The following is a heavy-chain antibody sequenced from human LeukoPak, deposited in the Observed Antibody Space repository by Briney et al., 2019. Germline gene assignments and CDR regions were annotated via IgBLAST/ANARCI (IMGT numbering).Heavy chain of an antibody. D-gene: IGHD3-9*01. CDR1: GDSVSSNRAA. V-gene: IGHV6-1*01. J-gene: IGHJ4*02. Sequence: SQTLSLTCAISGDSVSSNRAAWNWIRQSPSRGLEWQARTYYRSKWYSDYAVSVKARITIIPDTSKNHFSLHLDSVTPEDTAVYFCTRVVEYYDILTGSPKGDNYFDSWGQGTLVTVSS. CDR3: TRVVEYYDILTGSPKGDNYFDS. CDR2: TYYRSKWYS.